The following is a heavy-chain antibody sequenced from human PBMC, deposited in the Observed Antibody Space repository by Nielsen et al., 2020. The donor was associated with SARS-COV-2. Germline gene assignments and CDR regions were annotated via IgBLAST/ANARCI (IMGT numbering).Heavy chain of an antibody. V-gene: IGHV1-18*04. CDR3: ARTSFRLGEPGGGYDY. CDR2: ISAYKGYT. CDR1: GYTFYTYS. Sequence: ASVKVSCKTSGYTFYTYSITWVRQAPGQGLEWMGSISAYKGYTNYAQNFQGRVTMTTDTSTNTAYMELRSLRSADTAGYYCARTSFRLGEPGGGYDYWGRGTLVTVSS. J-gene: IGHJ4*02. D-gene: IGHD3-16*01.